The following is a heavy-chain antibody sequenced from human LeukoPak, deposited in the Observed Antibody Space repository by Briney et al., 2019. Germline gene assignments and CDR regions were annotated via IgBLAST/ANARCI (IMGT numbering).Heavy chain of an antibody. J-gene: IGHJ4*02. Sequence: SEILSLTCTVSGGSISSYYWSWIRQPPGKGLEWIGYIYYSGSTNYNPSLKSRVTISVDTSKNQFSLKLSSVTAADTAVYYCARDPSGYFNYWGQGTLATVSS. CDR3: ARDPSGYFNY. V-gene: IGHV4-59*01. CDR1: GGSISSYY. D-gene: IGHD3-22*01. CDR2: IYYSGST.